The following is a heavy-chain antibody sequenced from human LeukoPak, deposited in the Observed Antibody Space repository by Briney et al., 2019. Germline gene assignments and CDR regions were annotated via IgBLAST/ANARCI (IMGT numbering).Heavy chain of an antibody. CDR3: ARGPPYYYDSSGYLNY. CDR1: GYTFTSYD. Sequence: ASVKLSCKASGYTFTSYDINWVRQATGQGLEWMGWMDPNSGNTGYAQKFQGRVTMTRNTSITTAYMELSSLRSEDTAVYYCARGPPYYYDSSGYLNYWGQGTLVTVSS. D-gene: IGHD3-22*01. CDR2: MDPNSGNT. V-gene: IGHV1-8*01. J-gene: IGHJ4*02.